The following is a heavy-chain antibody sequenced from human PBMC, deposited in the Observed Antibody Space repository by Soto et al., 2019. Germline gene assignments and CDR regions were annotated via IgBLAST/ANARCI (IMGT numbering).Heavy chain of an antibody. V-gene: IGHV4-30-4*01. Sequence: PSETLSLTCAVSGGSVSSRDYYWSWVRQSPGKGLEWIGYIYFSGSTYYNPSLKSRISMSVDTSKNQFSLRLSSVTAADTAVYYCTRDPMRDQYYDGMDFWSQGTTVT. D-gene: IGHD2-2*01. J-gene: IGHJ6*02. CDR2: IYFSGST. CDR1: GGSVSSRDYY. CDR3: TRDPMRDQYYDGMDF.